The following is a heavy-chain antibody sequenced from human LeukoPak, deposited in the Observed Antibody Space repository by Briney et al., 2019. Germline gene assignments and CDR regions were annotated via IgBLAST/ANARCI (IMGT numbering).Heavy chain of an antibody. CDR1: GYSFTSYW. CDR3: AGLRSLYSSGWTPLGYYYMDV. CDR2: IYPGDSDT. J-gene: IGHJ6*03. V-gene: IGHV5-51*01. Sequence: GESLKISCKGSGYSFTSYWIGWVRQMPGKGLEWMGIIYPGDSDTRYSPSFQGQVTISADKSISTAYLQWSSLKASDTAMYYCAGLRSLYSSGWTPLGYYYMDVWGKGTTVTISS. D-gene: IGHD6-19*01.